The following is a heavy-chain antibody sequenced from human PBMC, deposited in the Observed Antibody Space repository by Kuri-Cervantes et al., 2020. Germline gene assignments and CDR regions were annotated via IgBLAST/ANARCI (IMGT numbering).Heavy chain of an antibody. D-gene: IGHD5/OR15-5a*01. Sequence: SQTLSLTCAVYGGSFSGYYWSWIRQPPGKGLEWIGEINHSGSTNYNPSLKSRVTISVDESKNQLSLTLSTVTAADTALYYCARDSVSASRYHYYYMDVWGKGTAVTDSS. CDR3: ARDSVSASRYHYYYMDV. CDR2: INHSGST. J-gene: IGHJ6*03. V-gene: IGHV4-34*01. CDR1: GGSFSGYY.